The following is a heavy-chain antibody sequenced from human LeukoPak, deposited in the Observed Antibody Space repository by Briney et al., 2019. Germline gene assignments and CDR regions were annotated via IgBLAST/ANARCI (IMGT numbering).Heavy chain of an antibody. V-gene: IGHV1-69*13. J-gene: IGHJ6*02. CDR3: ARDTPKISGYNMPYYYYGMDV. CDR2: IIPIFGTA. Sequence: GASVKVSCKASGGTFSSYAISWVRQAPGQGLEWMGGIIPIFGTANYAQKFQGRVTITADESTSTAYMELSSLRSEDTAVYYCARDTPKISGYNMPYYYYGMDVWGQGTTVTVSS. CDR1: GGTFSSYA. D-gene: IGHD5-12*01.